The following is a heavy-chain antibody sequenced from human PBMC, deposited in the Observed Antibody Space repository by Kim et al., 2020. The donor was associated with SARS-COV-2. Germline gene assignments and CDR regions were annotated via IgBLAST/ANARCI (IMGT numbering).Heavy chain of an antibody. D-gene: IGHD6-13*01. CDR2: IYYSGST. J-gene: IGHJ4*02. V-gene: IGHV4-59*01. Sequence: SETLSLTCTVSGGSISSYYWSWIRQPPGKGLEWIGYIYYSGSTNYNPSLKSRVTISVDTSKNQFSLKLSSVTAADTAVYYCARDSIAAAGRWYFDYWGQG. CDR1: GGSISSYY. CDR3: ARDSIAAAGRWYFDY.